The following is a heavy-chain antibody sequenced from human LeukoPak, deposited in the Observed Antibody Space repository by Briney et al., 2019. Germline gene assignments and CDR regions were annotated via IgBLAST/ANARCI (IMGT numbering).Heavy chain of an antibody. CDR3: ARVDGGWPPFEHY. CDR2: IYHSGST. Sequence: SETLSLTCTVSGYSISSGYYWGWIRQPPGKGLEWIGSIYHSGSTYYNPSLKSRVTISVDTSKNQFSLKLSSVTDADTAVYYCARVDGGWPPFEHYWGQGTLVTVSS. D-gene: IGHD3-16*01. V-gene: IGHV4-38-2*02. J-gene: IGHJ4*02. CDR1: GYSISSGYY.